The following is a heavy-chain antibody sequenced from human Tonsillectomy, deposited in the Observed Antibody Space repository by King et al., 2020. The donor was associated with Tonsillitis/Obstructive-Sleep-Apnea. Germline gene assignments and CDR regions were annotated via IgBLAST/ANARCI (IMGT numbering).Heavy chain of an antibody. Sequence: QLVQSGAEVKKPGASVKVSCKASGYIFTNFGLNWVRQAPGQRLEWMGWINPGNGNTEYSQKFQGRVTITRDISASTAYMELNSLISEDTAVYYCARFGYCPSLTCYGGAFDVWGQGTKFTISS. CDR3: ARFGYCPSLTCYGGAFDV. J-gene: IGHJ3*01. D-gene: IGHD2-2*03. CDR1: GYIFTNFG. V-gene: IGHV1-3*01. CDR2: INPGNGNT.